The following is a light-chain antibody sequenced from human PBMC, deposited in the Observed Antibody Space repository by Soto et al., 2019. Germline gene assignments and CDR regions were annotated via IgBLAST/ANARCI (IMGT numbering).Light chain of an antibody. J-gene: IGKJ3*01. CDR3: QQSRNWPPT. CDR2: YAS. CDR1: ESVHRN. Sequence: EMVMTQSPATLSVSPGERVTLSCRASESVHRNLAWYQQKPGQGPSLLIYYASTRATGVPDRFTGSGSGTEFTLTISRLQSEDFGVYNCQQSRNWPPTFGPGTKVEIK. V-gene: IGKV3-15*01.